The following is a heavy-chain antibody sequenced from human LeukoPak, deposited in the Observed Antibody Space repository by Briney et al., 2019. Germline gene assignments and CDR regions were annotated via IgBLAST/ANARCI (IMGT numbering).Heavy chain of an antibody. CDR1: GYTFTSYG. V-gene: IGHV1-18*01. J-gene: IGHJ4*02. CDR2: ISAYNGNT. Sequence: ASVKVSCKASGYTFTSYGISWVRQAPGQGLEWMGWISAYNGNTNYAQKLQGRVTMTTDTSTSTAYMELRSLRSDDTAVYYCARVRGISFGGVIVTAPDYWGQGTLVTVSS. D-gene: IGHD3-16*02. CDR3: ARVRGISFGGVIVTAPDY.